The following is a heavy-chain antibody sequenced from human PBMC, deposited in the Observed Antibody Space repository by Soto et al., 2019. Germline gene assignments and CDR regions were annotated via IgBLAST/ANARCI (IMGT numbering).Heavy chain of an antibody. CDR3: ATTTPYAVWGGSSTGWFHP. CDR1: EFPFKNAW. Sequence: PGGSLRLSCVASEFPFKNAWMSWVRQAPGKGLEWIGRIKRKTEGGTTEYAAPVKGRFTISRDDSNNTLFLQMDSLKTEDTAVYFCATTTPYAVWGGSSTGWFHPWGKGTLVTVSS. CDR2: IKRKTEGGTT. J-gene: IGHJ5*02. V-gene: IGHV3-15*01. D-gene: IGHD3-3*01.